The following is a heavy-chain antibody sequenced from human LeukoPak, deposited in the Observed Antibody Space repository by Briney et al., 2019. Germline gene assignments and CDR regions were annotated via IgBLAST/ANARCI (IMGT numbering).Heavy chain of an antibody. D-gene: IGHD3-22*01. V-gene: IGHV4-4*02. Sequence: SETLSLTCAVSGGSISSSNWWSWVRQPPGKGLEWIGEIYHSGSTNYNPSLKSRVTISVDKSKNQFSLKLSSVTAADTAVYYCARGYYDSSGYYNAFDIWGQGTMVTVSS. J-gene: IGHJ3*02. CDR1: GGSISSSNW. CDR3: ARGYYDSSGYYNAFDI. CDR2: IYHSGST.